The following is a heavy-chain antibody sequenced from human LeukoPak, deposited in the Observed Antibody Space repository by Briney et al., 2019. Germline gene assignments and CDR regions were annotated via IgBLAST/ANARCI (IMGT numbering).Heavy chain of an antibody. CDR1: GFSFSTYD. D-gene: IGHD5-24*01. Sequence: PGGSLRLSCVGSGFSFSTYDMGWVRQTPGKGLEWVSAFSTTGGYTEDADSVKGRFTISRDNSQNTLFLQMHSLRAEDTAVYYCAKKPATIKFPFDIWGQGTLVTVSP. V-gene: IGHV3-23*01. CDR3: AKKPATIKFPFDI. CDR2: FSTTGGYT. J-gene: IGHJ4*02.